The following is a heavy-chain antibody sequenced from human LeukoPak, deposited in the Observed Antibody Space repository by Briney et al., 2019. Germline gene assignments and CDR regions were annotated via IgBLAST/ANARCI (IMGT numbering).Heavy chain of an antibody. Sequence: PSETLSLTCTVSGGSISSGSYYWSWIRQPAGKGLEWIGRIYTSGSTNYNPSLKSRVTISVDTSKNQFSLKLSSVTAADTAVYYCAREVLLWFGEITQDYYMDVWGKGTTVTISS. CDR3: AREVLLWFGEITQDYYMDV. J-gene: IGHJ6*03. V-gene: IGHV4-61*02. D-gene: IGHD3-10*01. CDR1: GGSISSGSYY. CDR2: IYTSGST.